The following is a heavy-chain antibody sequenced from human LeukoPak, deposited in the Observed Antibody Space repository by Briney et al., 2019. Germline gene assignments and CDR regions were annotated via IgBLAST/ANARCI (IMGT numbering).Heavy chain of an antibody. CDR3: ARDKGYSSSWYPWFDP. Sequence: GGSLRLSCAASGFTVSSNYMSWVRQAPGKGLEWVSVIYSGGSTYYADSVKGRFTISRDNSKNTLYLQMNSLRAEDTAVYYCARDKGYSSSWYPWFDPWGQGTLVTVSS. CDR2: IYSGGST. D-gene: IGHD6-13*01. J-gene: IGHJ5*02. CDR1: GFTVSSNY. V-gene: IGHV3-66*01.